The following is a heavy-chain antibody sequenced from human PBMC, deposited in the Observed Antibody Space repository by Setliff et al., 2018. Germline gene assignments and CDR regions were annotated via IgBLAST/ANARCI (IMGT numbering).Heavy chain of an antibody. CDR1: GFTFSTYG. Sequence: GGSLRLSCAASGFTFSTYGMSWVRQAPGKGLEWVSAISGSGGSTYYADPVKGRFTISRDNSKNTLYLQMKSLRADDTAVYYCARRGNYYASAFDYWGQGTLVTVSS. V-gene: IGHV3-23*01. CDR2: ISGSGGST. J-gene: IGHJ4*02. CDR3: ARRGNYYASAFDY. D-gene: IGHD3-10*01.